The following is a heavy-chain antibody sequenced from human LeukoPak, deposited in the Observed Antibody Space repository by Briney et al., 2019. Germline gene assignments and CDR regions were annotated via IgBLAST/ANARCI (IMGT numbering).Heavy chain of an antibody. D-gene: IGHD3-22*01. CDR2: VRYDGTNK. CDR1: GFTFSSYG. Sequence: GGSLRLSCAASGFTFSSYGMHWVRQAPGKGLEWVAFVRYDGTNKYYADSVKGRFTISRDNSKNTLYLQMNSLRAEDTAVYYCAKTMSPYYYDSSGFWGQGTLVTVSS. V-gene: IGHV3-30*02. CDR3: AKTMSPYYYDSSGF. J-gene: IGHJ4*02.